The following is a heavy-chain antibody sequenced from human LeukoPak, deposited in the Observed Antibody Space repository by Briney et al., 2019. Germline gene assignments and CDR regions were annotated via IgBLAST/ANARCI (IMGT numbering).Heavy chain of an antibody. CDR2: INDSGSA. J-gene: IGHJ4*02. V-gene: IGHV4-34*01. CDR1: GGSFSDYH. Sequence: NPSETLSLTCAVYGGSFSDYHWTWIRQSPGKGLDWIGEINDSGSALYNPSLMNRVTISVDMSKNYFSLNLTSVTAADTGVYYCRRGPHPHWPPMENWGQGSLVTVSS. CDR3: RRGPHPHWPPMEN. D-gene: IGHD3-10*01.